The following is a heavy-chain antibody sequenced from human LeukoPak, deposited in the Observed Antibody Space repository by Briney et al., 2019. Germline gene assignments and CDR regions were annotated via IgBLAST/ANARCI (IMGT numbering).Heavy chain of an antibody. CDR3: ARDILTGSDAFDI. V-gene: IGHV3-11*01. CDR1: GGSFSGYY. Sequence: LSLTCAGYGGSFSGYYWRWIRQAGGKGVEWVSYISSSGSTIYYADSVKGRFTISRDNAKNSLYLQMNSLRAEDTAVYYCARDILTGSDAFDIWGQGTMVTVSS. D-gene: IGHD3-9*01. J-gene: IGHJ3*02. CDR2: ISSSGSTI.